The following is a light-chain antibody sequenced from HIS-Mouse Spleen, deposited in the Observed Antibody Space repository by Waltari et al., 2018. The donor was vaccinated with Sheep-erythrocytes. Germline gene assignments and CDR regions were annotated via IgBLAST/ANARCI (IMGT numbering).Light chain of an antibody. CDR2: GAA. V-gene: IGKV3-15*01. CDR3: QQYNNWPWT. CDR1: QSVRSN. J-gene: IGKJ1*01. Sequence: EIVLTQSPATLSVSPGARATLSCRASQSVRSNLAWYQQKPGQAPRLLIYGAATRATGIPARFSGSGSGTEFTLTISSMQSEDVAVYYCQQYNNWPWTFGQGTKVEIK.